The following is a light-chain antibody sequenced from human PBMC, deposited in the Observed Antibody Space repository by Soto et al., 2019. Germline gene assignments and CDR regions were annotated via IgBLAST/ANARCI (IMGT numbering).Light chain of an antibody. CDR3: AGWDDSLNGRV. J-gene: IGLJ3*02. V-gene: IGLV1-44*01. CDR2: SNN. CDR1: SSNIGSNT. Sequence: QSVLTQSPSASGTPGQRVTISCSGSSSNIGSNTVNWYQQLPGTAPKLLIYSNNQRPSGVPDRFSGSKSGTSASLAISGLQSEDEADYYCAGWDDSLNGRVFGGGTKVTVL.